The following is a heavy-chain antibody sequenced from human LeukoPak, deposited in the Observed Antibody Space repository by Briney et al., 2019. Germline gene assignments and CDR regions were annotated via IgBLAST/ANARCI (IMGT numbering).Heavy chain of an antibody. CDR2: INHSGST. Sequence: PSETLSLTCAVYGGSFSGYYWSWIRQPPGKGLEWIGEINHSGSTNYNPSLKSRVTISVDTSKNQFSLKLSSVTAADTAVYYCARPSPRLYYGMDVWGQGTTVTVSS. J-gene: IGHJ6*02. CDR1: GGSFSGYY. CDR3: ARPSPRLYYGMDV. V-gene: IGHV4-34*01.